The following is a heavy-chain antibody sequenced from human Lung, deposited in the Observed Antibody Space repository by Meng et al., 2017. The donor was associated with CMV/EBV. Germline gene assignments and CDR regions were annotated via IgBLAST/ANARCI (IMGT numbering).Heavy chain of an antibody. Sequence: SCAASGFTFSSYWMSWVRQAPGKGLEWVANINQDGSEKYYVDSVEGRFTISRDNAKDPLYLQMNALRAEDTAVYYCARRPWGLDVWGQGTTVTVSS. CDR1: GFTFSSYW. V-gene: IGHV3-7*01. CDR2: INQDGSEK. CDR3: ARRPWGLDV. J-gene: IGHJ6*02.